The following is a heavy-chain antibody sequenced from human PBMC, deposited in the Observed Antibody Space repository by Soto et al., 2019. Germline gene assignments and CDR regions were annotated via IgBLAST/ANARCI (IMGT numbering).Heavy chain of an antibody. J-gene: IGHJ6*02. V-gene: IGHV3-30-3*01. CDR2: ISYDRTTE. CDR1: AFSVTIYA. CDR3: AGDRGYDAHDYYYTAMAF. Sequence: GESLRPSCPAAAFSVTIYAMEWGRQAQGEGQGWVGVISYDRTTEDYAEYGKGRLTTSRDNSKHTLYLQMNSLGVEHTTVYYCAGDRGYDAHDYYYTAMAFGGQGPRVTVS. D-gene: IGHD5-12*01.